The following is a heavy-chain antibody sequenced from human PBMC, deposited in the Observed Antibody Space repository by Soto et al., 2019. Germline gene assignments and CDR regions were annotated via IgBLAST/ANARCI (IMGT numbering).Heavy chain of an antibody. D-gene: IGHD2-15*01. CDR1: GFTFSSYA. J-gene: IGHJ6*02. Sequence: QVPLVESGGGVVQPGRSLRLSCAASGFTFSSYAMHWVRQAPGKGLECVAVISYDGSNKYYADSVKGRFTISRDNSKNTLSLQMNSLRAEDTAVYYCARDGGSGGSCYSVCYYGMDVWCQGSTVTGSS. V-gene: IGHV3-30-3*01. CDR3: ARDGGSGGSCYSVCYYGMDV. CDR2: ISYDGSNK.